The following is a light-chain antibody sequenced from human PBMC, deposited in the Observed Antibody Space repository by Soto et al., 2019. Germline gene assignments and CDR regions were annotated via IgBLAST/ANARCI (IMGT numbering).Light chain of an antibody. Sequence: EIVFTQSAATLSLSPGEIATLSGRASQTFSNCLAWYQQKPGQAPRLLISHALNRATGVPDRYSGSVSGTDFTLTISSLEPEDLAVYYCQLRSNWPPSTFGQGTTLEIQ. CDR3: QLRSNWPPST. V-gene: IGKV3-11*01. J-gene: IGKJ2*01. CDR2: HAL. CDR1: QTFSNC.